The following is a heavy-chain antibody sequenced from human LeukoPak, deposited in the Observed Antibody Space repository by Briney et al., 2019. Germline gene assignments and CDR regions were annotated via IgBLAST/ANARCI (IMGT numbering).Heavy chain of an antibody. V-gene: IGHV3-30*02. CDR2: IRHDGSYK. CDR3: AKILEPYCSTTGCYQGFFDS. Sequence: GGSLRLSCAASGFTFSSYSMNWVRQAPGKGLEWVAFIRHDGSYKYHIDSVKGRFTISRDNSKNTLYLQMNSLRPEDTAVYFCAKILEPYCSTTGCYQGFFDSWGQGTLVTVSS. CDR1: GFTFSSYS. D-gene: IGHD2-2*01. J-gene: IGHJ4*02.